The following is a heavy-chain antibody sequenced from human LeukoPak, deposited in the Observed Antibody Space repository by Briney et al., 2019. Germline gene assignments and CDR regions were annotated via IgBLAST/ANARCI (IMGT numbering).Heavy chain of an antibody. CDR2: FDPEDGET. Sequence: GASVKVSCKVSGYTLTELSMHWVRQAPGKGLEWMGSFDPEDGETIYAQKFQGRVTMTEDTSTDTAYMELSSLRSEDTAVYYCASYSPAVAGKYYFDYWGQGTLVTVSS. CDR1: GYTLTELS. D-gene: IGHD6-19*01. V-gene: IGHV1-24*01. J-gene: IGHJ4*02. CDR3: ASYSPAVAGKYYFDY.